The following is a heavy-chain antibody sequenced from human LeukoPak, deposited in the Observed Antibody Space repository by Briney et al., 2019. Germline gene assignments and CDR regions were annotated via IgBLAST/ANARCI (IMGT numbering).Heavy chain of an antibody. D-gene: IGHD7-27*01. CDR3: ARAHPLLGYFDY. V-gene: IGHV3-66*01. CDR2: IYSGGST. J-gene: IGHJ4*02. CDR1: GVTVSSNY. Sequence: GGSLRLSCAASGVTVSSNYMSWVRQAPGKGLEWVSVIYSGGSTYYADSVKGRFTISRDNSKNTLYLQMNSLRAEDTAVYYCARAHPLLGYFDYWGQGSLVTVSS.